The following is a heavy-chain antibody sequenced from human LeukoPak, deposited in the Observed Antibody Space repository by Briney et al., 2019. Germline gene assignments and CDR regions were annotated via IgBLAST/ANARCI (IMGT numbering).Heavy chain of an antibody. V-gene: IGHV3-30*02. CDR1: GSTFSNFD. D-gene: IGHD3-10*01. J-gene: IGHJ6*03. CDR2: IWYDGRHS. Sequence: GGPLSLPCAVSGSTFSNFDVLWARQARGRGRVGVASIWYDGRHSDYGGYVRGRFTISRDSLMNTLYLQMNSLRADDTAVYFCAKVPVITTLEGDYFSYYMDVWRKGTTVTVSS. CDR3: AKVPVITTLEGDYFSYYMDV.